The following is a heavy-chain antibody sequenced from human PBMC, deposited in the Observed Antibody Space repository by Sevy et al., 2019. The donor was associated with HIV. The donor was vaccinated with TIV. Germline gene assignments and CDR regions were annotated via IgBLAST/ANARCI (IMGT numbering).Heavy chain of an antibody. D-gene: IGHD6-13*01. V-gene: IGHV4-61*01. J-gene: IGHJ4*02. Sequence: SETLSLTCTVSGGSVSSGSYYWSWIWQPPGKGLEWIGYIYYSGSTNYNPSLKSRVTISVDTSKNQFSLKLGSVTAADTAVYYCARGLNDRYSSSWYLDYWGQGTLVTVSS. CDR1: GGSVSSGSYY. CDR3: ARGLNDRYSSSWYLDY. CDR2: IYYSGST.